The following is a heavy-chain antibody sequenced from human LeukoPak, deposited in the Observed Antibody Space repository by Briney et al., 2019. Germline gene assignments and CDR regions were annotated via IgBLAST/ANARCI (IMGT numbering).Heavy chain of an antibody. CDR2: IRSKAYGGTA. CDR3: TVQIVPSDNWFDP. CDR1: GFTFGDYA. J-gene: IGHJ5*02. D-gene: IGHD1-26*01. V-gene: IGHV3-49*04. Sequence: GGSLRLSCTASGFTFGDYAMTWVRQVPGKGLEWLGFIRSKAYGGTAEYAASVKGRFTISRDDSKSIAYVQMNSLKTEDTAVYYCTVQIVPSDNWFDPWGQGTLVTVSS.